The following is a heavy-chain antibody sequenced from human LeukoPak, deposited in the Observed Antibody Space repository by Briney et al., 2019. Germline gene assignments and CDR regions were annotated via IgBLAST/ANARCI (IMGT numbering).Heavy chain of an antibody. J-gene: IGHJ4*02. Sequence: GGSLRLSCAASGFTFSSYGMHWVRQAPGKGLEWVAFIRYDGSNKYYADSVKGRFTISGDNSKNTLYLQMNSLRAEDTAVYYCANVRGGDAYTPFDYWGQGTLVTVSS. D-gene: IGHD5-24*01. CDR3: ANVRGGDAYTPFDY. CDR1: GFTFSSYG. V-gene: IGHV3-30*02. CDR2: IRYDGSNK.